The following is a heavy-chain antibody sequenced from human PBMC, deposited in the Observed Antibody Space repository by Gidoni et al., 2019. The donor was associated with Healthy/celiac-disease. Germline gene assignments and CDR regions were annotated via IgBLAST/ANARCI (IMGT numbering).Heavy chain of an antibody. CDR2: ISSSGSTI. Sequence: FTFSDYYMSWIRQAPGKGLEWVSSISSSGSTIYYADSVKGRFTISRDNAKNSLYLQMNSLRAEDTALYYCARGIRFLEWLVDNLDYWGQGTLVTVSS. CDR1: FTFSDYY. D-gene: IGHD3-3*01. J-gene: IGHJ4*02. V-gene: IGHV3-11*01. CDR3: ARGIRFLEWLVDNLDY.